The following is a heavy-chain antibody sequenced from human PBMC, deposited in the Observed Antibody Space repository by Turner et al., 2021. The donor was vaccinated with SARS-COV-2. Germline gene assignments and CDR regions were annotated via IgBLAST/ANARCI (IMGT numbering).Heavy chain of an antibody. J-gene: IGHJ4*02. CDR3: ARGFDY. V-gene: IGHV4-59*01. Sequence: QVQLQESGPGLVKPSETLSLTCTVSGGSISSYYWSWFRQPPGKGLEWIGYIYYSGSTNYNPSLKSRVTISVDTSKNQFSLKVSSVTAADTAVYYCARGFDYWGQGTLVTVSS. CDR1: GGSISSYY. CDR2: IYYSGST.